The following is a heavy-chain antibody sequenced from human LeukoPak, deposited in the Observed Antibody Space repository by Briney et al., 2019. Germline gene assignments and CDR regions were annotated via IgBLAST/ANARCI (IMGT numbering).Heavy chain of an antibody. Sequence: SETLSLTCTVSGGSISSYYWTWIRQPAGKGLESIGRIYTTGSTNYNPSLNSRVTMSVDTSKNQFSLKLSSVTAADTAVYYCARQIAVAGKAGIDYWGQGTLVTVSS. CDR2: IYTTGST. J-gene: IGHJ4*02. CDR3: ARQIAVAGKAGIDY. D-gene: IGHD6-19*01. CDR1: GGSISSYY. V-gene: IGHV4-4*07.